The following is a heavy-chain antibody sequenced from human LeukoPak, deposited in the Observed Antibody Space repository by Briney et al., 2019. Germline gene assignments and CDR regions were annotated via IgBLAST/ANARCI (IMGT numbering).Heavy chain of an antibody. D-gene: IGHD2-21*01. CDR2: IPYDGSNK. Sequence: GGSLRLSCAASGFTFSNYGMHWVRQAPGKGLEWVAFIPYDGSNKYYADSLQGRFTISRDNSMNTLYLQMSSLRAEDTAIYYCAKDICGGNCDPHRGYWGQGTLVTVSS. CDR3: AKDICGGNCDPHRGY. CDR1: GFTFSNYG. V-gene: IGHV3-30*02. J-gene: IGHJ4*02.